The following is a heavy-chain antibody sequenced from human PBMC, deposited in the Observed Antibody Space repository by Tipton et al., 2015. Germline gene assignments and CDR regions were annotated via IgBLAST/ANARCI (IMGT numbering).Heavy chain of an antibody. CDR1: GASLNSGGYY. CDR2: IYFTGST. V-gene: IGHV4-31*03. Sequence: TLSLTCTVSGASLNSGGYYWSWIRQHPGKGLEWIGYIYFTGSTYYNPSLKSRVTISVDTSKNQFSLKLSSVTAADTAVYYCARGYGRMVRGVHFDYWGQGTLVTVSS. J-gene: IGHJ4*02. CDR3: ARGYGRMVRGVHFDY. D-gene: IGHD3-10*01.